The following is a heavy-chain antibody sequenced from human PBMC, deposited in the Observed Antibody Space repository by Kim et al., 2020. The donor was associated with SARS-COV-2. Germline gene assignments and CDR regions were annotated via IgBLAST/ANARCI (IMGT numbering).Heavy chain of an antibody. CDR1: GGTFSSYA. CDR2: IIPILGIA. V-gene: IGHV1-69*04. D-gene: IGHD6-6*01. J-gene: IGHJ3*02. CDR3: AGAYTSLERAFDI. Sequence: SVKVSCKASGGTFSSYAISWVRQAPGQGLEWMGRIIPILGIANYAQKFQGRVTITADKSTSTAYMELSSLRSEDTAVYYCAGAYTSLERAFDIWGQGTMVTVSS.